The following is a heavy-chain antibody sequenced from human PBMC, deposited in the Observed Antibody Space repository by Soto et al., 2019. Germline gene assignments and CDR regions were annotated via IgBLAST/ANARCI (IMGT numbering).Heavy chain of an antibody. V-gene: IGHV4-30-2*01. CDR2: IYHSGST. CDR3: ARDQLEGNWFDP. CDR1: GGSISSGGYS. Sequence: QLQLQESGSGLVRPSQTLSLTCAVSGGSISSGGYSWNWIRQPPGKGLEWIGYIYHSGSTLYNPSPKRRGTISVDKSKNQFSLKLSSVTAADTAVYYCARDQLEGNWFDPWGQGTLVTVSS. J-gene: IGHJ5*02. D-gene: IGHD1-1*01.